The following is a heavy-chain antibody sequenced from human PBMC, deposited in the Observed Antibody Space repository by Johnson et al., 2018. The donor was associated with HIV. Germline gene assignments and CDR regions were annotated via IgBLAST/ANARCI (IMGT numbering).Heavy chain of an antibody. CDR2: IRYDGNNK. CDR1: GFTFSTYG. V-gene: IGHV3-30*02. Sequence: QVQLVESGGGVVQPGGSLRLSCAASGFTFSTYGMQWVRQAAGKGLEWVAFIRYDGNNKYYADSVKGRFTISRDNSKNTLYLQMNSLRAEDTAMYDCAKDHVYGIAVADTGGDAFDIWGQGTMVTVSS. J-gene: IGHJ3*02. D-gene: IGHD6-19*01. CDR3: AKDHVYGIAVADTGGDAFDI.